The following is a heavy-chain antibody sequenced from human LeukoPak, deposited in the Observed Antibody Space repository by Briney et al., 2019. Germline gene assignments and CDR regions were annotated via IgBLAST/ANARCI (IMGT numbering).Heavy chain of an antibody. CDR1: GGSISSYY. CDR3: AGNRDAYFLNAFDI. Sequence: SETLSLTCTVSGGSISSYYWSWIRQPPGKGLEWIGYMFYSGNTYFNPSLKSRVAISVDSSKNQFSLTLSSVTAADTAVYYCAGNRDAYFLNAFDIWGQGTMVTVSS. V-gene: IGHV4-59*08. CDR2: MFYSGNT. D-gene: IGHD5-24*01. J-gene: IGHJ3*02.